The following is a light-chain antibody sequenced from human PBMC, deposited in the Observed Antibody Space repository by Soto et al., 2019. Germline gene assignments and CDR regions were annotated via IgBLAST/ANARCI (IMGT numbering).Light chain of an antibody. CDR3: QQYNNWLWT. CDR1: QSVRSN. CDR2: GAS. Sequence: EIVMTHSPATLSVSPGERATLSCRASQSVRSNLAWYQQKPGQAPRLLIYGASTRATGIPARFSGSGSGTEFTLTISSLQSEDFAVYYCQQYNNWLWTFGQGNKVEIK. J-gene: IGKJ1*01. V-gene: IGKV3-15*01.